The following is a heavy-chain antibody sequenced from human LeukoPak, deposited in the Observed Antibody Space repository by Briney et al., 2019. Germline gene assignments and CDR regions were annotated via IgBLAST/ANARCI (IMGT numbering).Heavy chain of an antibody. CDR1: GFTVSSNY. Sequence: GGSLRLSCAASGFTVSSNYMSWVRQAPGKGLEWVSVIYSGGSTYYADSVKGRFTISRHNSKNTLYLQMNNLRAEDAAVYYCARAPRSLNWNDLQFDYWGQGTLVTVSS. CDR3: ARAPRSLNWNDLQFDY. D-gene: IGHD1-20*01. J-gene: IGHJ4*02. CDR2: IYSGGST. V-gene: IGHV3-53*04.